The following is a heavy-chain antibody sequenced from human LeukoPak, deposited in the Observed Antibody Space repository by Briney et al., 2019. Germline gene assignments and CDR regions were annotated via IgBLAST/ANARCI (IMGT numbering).Heavy chain of an antibody. CDR1: GGSISTSYY. CDR3: ARGGDAYKVGNF. Sequence: SETLSLTCTGFGGSISTSYYWTWIRQPPGKGLEWIGGVYYSGSTNYNTSLKSRVTISLDTSKNQFSLKLTSVSPADTAAYYCARGGDAYKVGNFWGQGTLVTVSS. D-gene: IGHD5-24*01. J-gene: IGHJ4*02. CDR2: VYYSGST. V-gene: IGHV4-39*07.